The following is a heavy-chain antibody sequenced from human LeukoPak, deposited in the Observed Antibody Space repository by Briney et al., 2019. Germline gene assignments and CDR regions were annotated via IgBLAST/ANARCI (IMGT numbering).Heavy chain of an antibody. CDR2: ISHIGTI. J-gene: IGHJ4*02. V-gene: IGHV4-59*08. CDR1: GDSIDPYS. Sequence: PSETLSLTCSISGDSIDPYSWSWIRQPPGRGLAWVGYISHIGTIKYNTSLMSRVSMGLDKPNNEFSLSLRSVSATDTALYFCARHQGSTVFNYWGRGVPVIVSS. CDR3: ARHQGSTVFNY. D-gene: IGHD2/OR15-2a*01.